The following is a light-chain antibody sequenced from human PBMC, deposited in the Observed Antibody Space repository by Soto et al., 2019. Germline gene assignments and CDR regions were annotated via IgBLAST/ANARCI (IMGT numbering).Light chain of an antibody. Sequence: DIQMTQSPSSLSASVGDRVTITCRASQSIGNWLAWYQQKPGKAPKLLIYKASTLEGGVPSRFSGSGSGPEFTLTISSLQPDDFATYYCQQYNNYWTFGQGTKVEVK. CDR2: KAS. CDR3: QQYNNYWT. CDR1: QSIGNW. V-gene: IGKV1-5*03. J-gene: IGKJ1*01.